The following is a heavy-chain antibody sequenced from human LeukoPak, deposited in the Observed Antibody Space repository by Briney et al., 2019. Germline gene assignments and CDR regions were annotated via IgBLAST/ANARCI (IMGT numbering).Heavy chain of an antibody. Sequence: KPSEALSLTCTVSGGSMRSYYWSWIWQPPGKGLELIGYVYYSGTANYNPSLESRVTILVDTSKNQFSLNLSSVTAADTAVYYCARTKSGWYYSDYWGQGTLVSVSS. CDR1: GGSMRSYY. D-gene: IGHD6-19*01. V-gene: IGHV4-59*08. CDR2: VYYSGTA. J-gene: IGHJ4*02. CDR3: ARTKSGWYYSDY.